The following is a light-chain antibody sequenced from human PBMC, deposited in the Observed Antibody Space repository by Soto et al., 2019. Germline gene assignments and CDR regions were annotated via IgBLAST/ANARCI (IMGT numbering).Light chain of an antibody. J-gene: IGKJ2*01. CDR3: QQYDTLPRYT. CDR2: DAS. V-gene: IGKV1-33*01. Sequence: DIQMTQSPSSLSASVGDRVTITCQASQDIDDYLNWYQQKPGKAPKVLIYDASILEDGVPSRFSGSGSGTHFTILINNGQPEDVATYYCQQYDTLPRYTFGQGTKLEI. CDR1: QDIDDY.